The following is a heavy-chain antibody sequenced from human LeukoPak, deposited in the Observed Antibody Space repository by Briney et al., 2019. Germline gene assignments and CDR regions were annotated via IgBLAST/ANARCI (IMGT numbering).Heavy chain of an antibody. Sequence: GGSLRLSCAASGFTFSSYGMHWVRQAPGKGLEWVAVISYDGSNKYYADSVKGRFTISRDNSKNTLYLQMNSLRAEDTAVYYCAKETLSGDSFVGGAFDIWGQGTMVTVSS. CDR3: AKETLSGDSFVGGAFDI. V-gene: IGHV3-30*18. CDR1: GFTFSSYG. J-gene: IGHJ3*02. CDR2: ISYDGSNK. D-gene: IGHD2-21*02.